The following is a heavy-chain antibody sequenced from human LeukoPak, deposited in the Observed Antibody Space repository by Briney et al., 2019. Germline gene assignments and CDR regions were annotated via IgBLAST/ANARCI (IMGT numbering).Heavy chain of an antibody. J-gene: IGHJ6*03. CDR3: ARGGGGYCSGGRCNFYRYYMDV. V-gene: IGHV3-48*03. Sequence: GGSLRLSCAASGFSFSSYEMNWVRQAPGKGLEWISYISASGTLTHYADSVEGRFTISRDNAKNSLYLQMNSLRAGDTAVYYCARGGGGYCSGGRCNFYRYYMDVWGKGTTVTVSS. CDR1: GFSFSSYE. D-gene: IGHD2-15*01. CDR2: ISASGTLT.